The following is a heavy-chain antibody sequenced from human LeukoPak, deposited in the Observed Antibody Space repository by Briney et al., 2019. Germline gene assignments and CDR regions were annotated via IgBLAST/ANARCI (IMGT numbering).Heavy chain of an antibody. CDR3: AIGSVTTHWGFDY. CDR1: GFTFSSYD. D-gene: IGHD4-17*01. J-gene: IGHJ4*02. CDR2: ISSSSSTI. Sequence: GGSLRLSCAASGFTFSSYDMNWVRQAPGKGLGWVSYISSSSSTIYYADSVKGRFTISRDNAKNSLYLQMNSLRDEDTAVYYCAIGSVTTHWGFDYWGQGTLVTVSS. V-gene: IGHV3-48*02.